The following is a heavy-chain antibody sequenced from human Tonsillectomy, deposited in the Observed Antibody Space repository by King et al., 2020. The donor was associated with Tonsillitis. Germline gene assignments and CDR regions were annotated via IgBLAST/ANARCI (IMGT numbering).Heavy chain of an antibody. Sequence: VQLVESGGGLIQPGGSLRLSCAAPEFNVRSKYMRWVRQATGKGLDWVSDIYRGGDTYYAESVKGRFTISRDNVKNTLYLQMNSLRGEDTAVYYCVGGHYSSWGQGTLVTVSS. CDR1: EFNVRSKY. CDR3: VGGHYSS. V-gene: IGHV3-53*01. D-gene: IGHD3-22*01. J-gene: IGHJ4*02. CDR2: IYRGGDT.